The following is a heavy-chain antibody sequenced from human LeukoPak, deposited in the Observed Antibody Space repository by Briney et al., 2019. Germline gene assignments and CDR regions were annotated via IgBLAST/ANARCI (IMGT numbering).Heavy chain of an antibody. D-gene: IGHD3-10*01. CDR3: ARDSGGAGGY. CDR1: GFTFSDYY. Sequence: PGGSLRLSCAASGFTFSDYYMDWVRQAPGKGLEWVARIKTKPSSYTTQYAASVKGRFTISRDDSENSLYLQMSSLKTDDTAVYYCARDSGGAGGYWGQGTLVTVSS. CDR2: IKTKPSSYTT. V-gene: IGHV3-72*01. J-gene: IGHJ4*02.